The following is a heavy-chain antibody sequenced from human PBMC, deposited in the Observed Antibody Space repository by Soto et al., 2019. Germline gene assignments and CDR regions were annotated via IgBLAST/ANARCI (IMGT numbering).Heavy chain of an antibody. V-gene: IGHV3-7*01. Sequence: GGSLGLSCAASGFTFSTYWMDWVRQTPGKGLEWVANINQDGSEKNYVDSVKGRFTISRDNAKKSLYLQMSSLTAEDSALYYCSRSLNSWGQGTLVTVSS. CDR3: SRSLNS. J-gene: IGHJ4*02. CDR2: INQDGSEK. CDR1: GFTFSTYW.